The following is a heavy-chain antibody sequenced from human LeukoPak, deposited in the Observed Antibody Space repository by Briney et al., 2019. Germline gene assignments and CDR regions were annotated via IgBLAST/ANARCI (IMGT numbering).Heavy chain of an antibody. Sequence: SETLSPTCTVSGGSISSYYWSWIRQPPGKGLEWIGYIYYSGSTNYNPSPKSRVTISVDTSKNQFSLKLSSVTAADTAVYYCARGGSSWSTAFDYWGQGTLVTVSS. CDR3: ARGGSSWSTAFDY. J-gene: IGHJ4*02. CDR1: GGSISSYY. CDR2: IYYSGST. V-gene: IGHV4-59*01. D-gene: IGHD6-13*01.